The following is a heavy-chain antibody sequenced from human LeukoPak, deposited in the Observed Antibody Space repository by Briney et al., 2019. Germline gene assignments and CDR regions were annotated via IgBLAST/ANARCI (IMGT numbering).Heavy chain of an antibody. Sequence: ASVKVSCKASGGTFSSYAISWVRQAPGQGREWMGGIIPIFGTANYAQKFQGRVTITADESTSTAYMELSSLRSEDTAVYYCARGIAARRAYYYYMDVWGKGTTVTVSS. J-gene: IGHJ6*03. D-gene: IGHD6-6*01. CDR1: GGTFSSYA. CDR3: ARGIAARRAYYYYMDV. V-gene: IGHV1-69*13. CDR2: IIPIFGTA.